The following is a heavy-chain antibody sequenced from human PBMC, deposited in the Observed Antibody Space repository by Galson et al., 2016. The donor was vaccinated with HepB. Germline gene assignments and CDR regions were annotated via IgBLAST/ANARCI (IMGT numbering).Heavy chain of an antibody. CDR2: ISGSGGST. V-gene: IGHV3-23*01. J-gene: IGHJ4*02. CDR3: AKDYVWGSYLLTHFDA. Sequence: SLRLSCAASGFSFSRYAMSWVRQAPGKGLDWVSGISGSGGSTRYADSVKGRFTISRDNSKNTLYLQMNSLGVEDTAVYYCAKDYVWGSYLLTHFDAWGQGTLVTVSS. D-gene: IGHD3-16*02. CDR1: GFSFSRYA.